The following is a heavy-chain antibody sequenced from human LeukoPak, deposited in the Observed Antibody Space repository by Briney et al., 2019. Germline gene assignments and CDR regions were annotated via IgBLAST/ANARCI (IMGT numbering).Heavy chain of an antibody. D-gene: IGHD3-9*01. V-gene: IGHV4-38-2*02. CDR3: ARVRGILTGKQAFDI. CDR2: IYHSGST. CDR1: HYSITSGYY. J-gene: IGHJ3*02. Sequence: SETLSLTCSVSHYSITSGYYWGWIRQPPGKGLEWIGNIYHSGSTFYNPSLKSRVTISVDASKNQFSLKLSSVTAADTAMYYCARVRGILTGKQAFDIWGQGTMVTVSS.